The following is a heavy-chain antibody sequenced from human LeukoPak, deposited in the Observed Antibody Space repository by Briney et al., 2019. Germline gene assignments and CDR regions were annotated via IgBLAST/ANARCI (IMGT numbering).Heavy chain of an antibody. J-gene: IGHJ4*02. Sequence: GESLKISCKGSGYSFTSYWIGWVRQMPGKGLEWMGIIYPGDSDTRYSPSFQGQVTISVDKSISTAYLPWSSLKASDTAMYYCARQYYDSSGYYPYFDYWGQGTLVTVSS. CDR2: IYPGDSDT. D-gene: IGHD3-22*01. V-gene: IGHV5-51*01. CDR3: ARQYYDSSGYYPYFDY. CDR1: GYSFTSYW.